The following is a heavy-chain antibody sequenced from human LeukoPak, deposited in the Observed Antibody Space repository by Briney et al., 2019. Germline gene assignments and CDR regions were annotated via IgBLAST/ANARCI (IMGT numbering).Heavy chain of an antibody. CDR2: ISTSSSYI. CDR1: GFSFTTYW. Sequence: GGSLRLSCAASGFSFTTYWMSWVRQAPGKGLEWVSSISTSSSYIYYADSVKGRFTISRDNAKNSLSLQINSLRSEDTAVYYCARSDHFEVAATRDWYFDLWGRGTLVTVSS. D-gene: IGHD2-15*01. V-gene: IGHV3-21*04. J-gene: IGHJ2*01. CDR3: ARSDHFEVAATRDWYFDL.